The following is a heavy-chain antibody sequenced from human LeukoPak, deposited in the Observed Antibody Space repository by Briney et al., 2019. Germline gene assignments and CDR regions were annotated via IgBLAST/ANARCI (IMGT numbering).Heavy chain of an antibody. CDR2: INPSGGST. V-gene: IGHV1-46*01. D-gene: IGHD3-22*01. Sequence: ASVKVSCKASGYTFTSYYMHWVRQAPGQGLEWMGIINPSGGSTSYAQKFQGRVTMTRDTSTSTVYMELSSLRSEDTAVYYCARAVYYDSSGYYPYNDYWGQGTLVTVSS. CDR1: GYTFTSYY. J-gene: IGHJ4*02. CDR3: ARAVYYDSSGYYPYNDY.